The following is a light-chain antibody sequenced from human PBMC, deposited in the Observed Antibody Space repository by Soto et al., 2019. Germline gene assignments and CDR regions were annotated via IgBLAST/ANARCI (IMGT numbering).Light chain of an antibody. CDR3: QQYGSSSWT. Sequence: EILLTQSPGTLSLYPGERATLSCRASQSVSSSYLAWYQQKPGQAPRLLIYGTSSRATAIPDRFSGSGSGTDFTLTISRLEPEDFAVYYCQQYGSSSWTFGQGTKV. CDR2: GTS. V-gene: IGKV3-20*01. CDR1: QSVSSSY. J-gene: IGKJ1*01.